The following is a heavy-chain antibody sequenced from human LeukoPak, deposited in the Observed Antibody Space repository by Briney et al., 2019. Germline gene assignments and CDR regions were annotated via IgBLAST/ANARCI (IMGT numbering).Heavy chain of an antibody. J-gene: IGHJ6*02. CDR3: ARDLYYDSSGYYYVPNGMDV. V-gene: IGHV3-20*01. CDR2: INWNGGST. Sequence: GGSLRLSCAASGFTFDDYGRSWVRQAPGKGLEWVSGINWNGGSTGYADSVKGRFTISRDNAKNSLYLQMNSLRAEDTALYHCARDLYYDSSGYYYVPNGMDVWGQGTTVTVSS. CDR1: GFTFDDYG. D-gene: IGHD3-22*01.